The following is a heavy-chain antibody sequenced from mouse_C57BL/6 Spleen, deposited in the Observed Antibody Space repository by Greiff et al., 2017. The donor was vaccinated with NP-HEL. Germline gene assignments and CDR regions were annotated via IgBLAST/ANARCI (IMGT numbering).Heavy chain of an antibody. J-gene: IGHJ4*01. CDR3: ARWVTTVVAAYYAMDY. CDR2: IYPRSGNT. Sequence: VQGVESGAELARPGASVKLSCKASGYTFTSYGISWVKQRTGQGLEWIGEIYPRSGNTYYNEKFKGKATLTADKSSSTAYMELRSLTSEDSAVYFCARWVTTVVAAYYAMDYWGQGTSVTVSS. D-gene: IGHD1-1*01. V-gene: IGHV1-81*01. CDR1: GYTFTSYG.